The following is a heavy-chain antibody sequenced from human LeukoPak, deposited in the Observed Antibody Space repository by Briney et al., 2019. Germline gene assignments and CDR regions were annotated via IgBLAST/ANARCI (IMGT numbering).Heavy chain of an antibody. V-gene: IGHV3-74*03. CDR1: GFTLSTYW. CDR2: IDIDGRII. Sequence: GGSLRLSCAASGFTLSTYWMHWVRQVPGKALVWVARIDIDGRIITHADSVEGRFTISRDNAKNTVYLQMNDLRDEDTATYYCVRGLGDYWGQGTLVTVSS. CDR3: VRGLGDY. D-gene: IGHD3-16*01. J-gene: IGHJ4*02.